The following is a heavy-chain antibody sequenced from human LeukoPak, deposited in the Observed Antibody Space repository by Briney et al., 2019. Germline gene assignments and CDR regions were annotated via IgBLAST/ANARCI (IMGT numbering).Heavy chain of an antibody. CDR1: GGSISSSSYY. CDR2: IYYSGST. J-gene: IGHJ4*02. Sequence: SETLSLTCTVSGGSISSSSYYWGWIRQPAGKGLEWIGYIYYSGSTNYNPSLKSRVTISVDTSKNQFSLKGSSVTAADTALYYCARGPPPKYTWKYDTYERADYYFDNWSQGTLVTVSS. CDR3: ARGPPPKYTWKYDTYERADYYFDN. V-gene: IGHV4-61*05. D-gene: IGHD1-7*01.